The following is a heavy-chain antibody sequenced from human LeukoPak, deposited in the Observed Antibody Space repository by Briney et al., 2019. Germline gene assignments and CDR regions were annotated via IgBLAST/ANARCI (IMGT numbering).Heavy chain of an antibody. J-gene: IGHJ4*02. Sequence: PSETLSLTCAVYGGSFSGYYWSWIRQPPGKGLEWIGEINHSGSTNYNPSLKSRVTISVDTSKNQFSLKLSSVTAADTAVYYCARGRGGYGSGWYRVANYWGQGTLVTVSS. CDR1: GGSFSGYY. CDR3: ARGRGGYGSGWYRVANY. CDR2: INHSGST. D-gene: IGHD6-19*01. V-gene: IGHV4-34*01.